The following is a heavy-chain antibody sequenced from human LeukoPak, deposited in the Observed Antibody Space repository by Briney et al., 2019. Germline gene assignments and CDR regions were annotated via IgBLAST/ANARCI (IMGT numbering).Heavy chain of an antibody. CDR2: IYTSGST. Sequence: PSETLSLTCTVSGGSISSYYWSWIRQPAGKGLEWIGRIYTSGSTNYNPSLKSRVTMSVDTSKNQFSLKLSSVTAADTAVYYCARLRRYCSGGSCYNANYYYYMDVWGKGTTVTISS. V-gene: IGHV4-4*07. CDR1: GGSISSYY. J-gene: IGHJ6*03. CDR3: ARLRRYCSGGSCYNANYYYYMDV. D-gene: IGHD2-15*01.